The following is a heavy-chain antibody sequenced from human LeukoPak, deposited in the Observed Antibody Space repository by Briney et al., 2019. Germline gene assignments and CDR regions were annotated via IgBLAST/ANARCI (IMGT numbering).Heavy chain of an antibody. J-gene: IGHJ4*02. V-gene: IGHV3-23*01. D-gene: IGHD4-11*01. CDR2: IGYGGGDI. Sequence: GGSLRLSCAASGFTFDDYAMTWVRQAPGKGLEWVSVIGYGGGDIQYADSVKGRFTISRDNSKNTLYLQMNSLRAEDTAVYYCARYAPPTTVVTRFFDYRGQGTLVTVSS. CDR1: GFTFDDYA. CDR3: ARYAPPTTVVTRFFDY.